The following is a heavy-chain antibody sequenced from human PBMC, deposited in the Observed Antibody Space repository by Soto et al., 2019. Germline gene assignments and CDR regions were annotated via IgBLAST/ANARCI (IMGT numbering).Heavy chain of an antibody. D-gene: IGHD6-19*01. J-gene: IGHJ6*02. CDR3: ARSFEIAVADSRDYYYYYGMDV. V-gene: IGHV4-31*03. Sequence: PSETLSLTCTVSGGSISSGGYYWSWIRQHPGKGLEWIGYIYYSGSTYYNPSLKSRVTISVDTSKNQFSLKLSSVTAADTAVYYCARSFEIAVADSRDYYYYYGMDVWGQGTTVTVSS. CDR1: GGSISSGGYY. CDR2: IYYSGST.